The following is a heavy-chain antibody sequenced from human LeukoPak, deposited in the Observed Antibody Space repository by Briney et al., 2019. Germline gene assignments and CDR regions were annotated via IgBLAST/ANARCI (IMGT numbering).Heavy chain of an antibody. Sequence: KSSGTLSLTCAVSGGSISSSNWWSWVRQSPGKGLEWIGEIYHSGTTNYNPSLKSRVTISVDKSKNQFSLRLSSVTAADTAVYYCAGGRYDSSGYYLTGDYWGQGTLVTVSS. CDR1: GGSISSSNW. D-gene: IGHD3-22*01. CDR2: IYHSGTT. V-gene: IGHV4-4*02. CDR3: AGGRYDSSGYYLTGDY. J-gene: IGHJ4*02.